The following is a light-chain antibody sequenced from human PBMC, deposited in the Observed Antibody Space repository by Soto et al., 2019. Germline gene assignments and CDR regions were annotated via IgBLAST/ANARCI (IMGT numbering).Light chain of an antibody. CDR1: QSISSW. J-gene: IGKJ3*01. Sequence: IQMTQSPSSLSASVGDRVTITCRASQSISSWLAWYQQKPGKAPKLLIFDAFSLQSGVPSRFSGSGSGTDFTLTISCLQSEDFATYYCQQYYSYPFTFGPGTKVDIK. CDR3: QQYYSYPFT. V-gene: IGKV1-5*01. CDR2: DAF.